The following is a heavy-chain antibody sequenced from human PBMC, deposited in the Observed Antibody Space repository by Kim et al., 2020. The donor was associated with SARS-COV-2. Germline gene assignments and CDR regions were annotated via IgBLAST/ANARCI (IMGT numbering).Heavy chain of an antibody. J-gene: IGHJ6*02. Sequence: SETLSLTCTVSGGSISSSSYYWGWIRQPPGKGLEWIGSIYYSGSTYYNPSLKSRVTISVDTSKNQFSLKLSSVTAADTAVYYCARVHHDYGDYDTFYYYGMDVWGQGTTVTVSS. D-gene: IGHD4-17*01. CDR1: GGSISSSSYY. CDR3: ARVHHDYGDYDTFYYYGMDV. CDR2: IYYSGST. V-gene: IGHV4-39*07.